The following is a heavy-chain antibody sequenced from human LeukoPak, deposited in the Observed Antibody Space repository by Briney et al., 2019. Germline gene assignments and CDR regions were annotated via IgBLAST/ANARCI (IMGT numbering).Heavy chain of an antibody. J-gene: IGHJ4*02. Sequence: SETLSLTCTVSGGAISSYYWSWIRQPPGKGLEWIGHVYYSGSTNYNPSLKSRVTISVDTSKNQSSLKLSSVTAADTAVYYCAATLGVYSYFDYWGQGTLVTVSS. V-gene: IGHV4-59*08. D-gene: IGHD4-11*01. CDR2: VYYSGST. CDR1: GGAISSYY. CDR3: AATLGVYSYFDY.